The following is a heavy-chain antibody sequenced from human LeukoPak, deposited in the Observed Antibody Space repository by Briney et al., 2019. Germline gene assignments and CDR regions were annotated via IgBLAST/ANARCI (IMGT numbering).Heavy chain of an antibody. Sequence: SETLSLTCTVSRGSISSFYWSWIRQPPGKGLEWIGYMFYSDTPNYIPSLNSRVTISVDTSKNQFSLRLSSVTAADTAVYYCARGALDYYLDYWGHGTLVTVSS. CDR3: ARGALDYYLDY. V-gene: IGHV4-59*08. CDR2: MFYSDTP. D-gene: IGHD3-9*01. J-gene: IGHJ4*01. CDR1: RGSISSFY.